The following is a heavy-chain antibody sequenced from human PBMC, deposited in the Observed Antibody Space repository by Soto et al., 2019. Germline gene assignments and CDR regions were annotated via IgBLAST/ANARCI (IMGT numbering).Heavy chain of an antibody. CDR1: GFTFSDYY. Sequence: QVQLVESGGGLVKPGGSLRLSCAASGFTFSDYYMSWIRQAPGKGLEWISYITSNGLAMSYADSVKGRFTISRDNAANSLYLQMNSLRVEDTAFYYCAREVSGSYSTFDSWGQGILVTVSS. J-gene: IGHJ4*02. CDR2: ITSNGLAM. CDR3: AREVSGSYSTFDS. V-gene: IGHV3-11*01. D-gene: IGHD6-19*01.